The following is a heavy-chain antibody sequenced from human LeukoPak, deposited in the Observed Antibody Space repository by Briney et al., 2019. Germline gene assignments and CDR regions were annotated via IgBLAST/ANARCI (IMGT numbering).Heavy chain of an antibody. CDR1: GYTFTGYY. CDR2: INPNSGGT. J-gene: IGHJ4*02. Sequence: ASVKVSCKASGYTFTGYYMHWVRQAPGQGLEWMGWINPNSGGTNYAQKFQGRVTVTRDTSISTAYMELSRLRSDDTAVYYCARDRSAVVIISALDYWGQGTLVTVSS. CDR3: ARDRSAVVIISALDY. V-gene: IGHV1-2*02. D-gene: IGHD3-3*01.